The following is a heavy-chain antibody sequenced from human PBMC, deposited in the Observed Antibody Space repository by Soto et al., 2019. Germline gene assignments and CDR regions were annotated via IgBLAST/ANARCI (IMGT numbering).Heavy chain of an antibody. CDR1: GDTFSSYN. D-gene: IGHD6-13*01. CDR3: ARGIAAGTDY. V-gene: IGHV1-69*02. J-gene: IGHJ4*02. CDR2: IIPILDMP. Sequence: QVHLVQSGPEVKKPGSSVKVSCRASGDTFSSYNISWVRQAPEQGLEWMGWIIPILDMPIYAQKFQGRVTITAEKSTSTVYMELSSLRSDDTAVYYCARGIAAGTDYWGQGTLVTVSS.